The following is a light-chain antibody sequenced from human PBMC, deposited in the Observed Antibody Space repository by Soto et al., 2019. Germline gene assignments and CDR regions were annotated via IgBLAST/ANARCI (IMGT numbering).Light chain of an antibody. CDR2: GAS. V-gene: IGKV3-20*01. J-gene: IGKJ1*01. Sequence: ETVLTQSPGTLSLSPGERATLSCRASQTIRSNYLAWYRQTPGQAPRLLIYGASNRATGIADRFSGSGSGTDFTLIISRLEPEDVALSYWQQYGSSPWTFGQGTKVEIK. CDR3: QQYGSSPWT. CDR1: QTIRSNY.